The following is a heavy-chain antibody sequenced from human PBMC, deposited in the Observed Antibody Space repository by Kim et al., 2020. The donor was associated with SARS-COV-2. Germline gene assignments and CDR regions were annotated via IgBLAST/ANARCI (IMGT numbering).Heavy chain of an antibody. J-gene: IGHJ6*02. D-gene: IGHD2-8*02. V-gene: IGHV3-23*01. CDR3: AKDTVLSVLTYNFYAMDV. Sequence: VKGRFTIYRDNSKNALSLQMNSLRAEDTAVYYCAKDTVLSVLTYNFYAMDVWGQGTTVTVSS.